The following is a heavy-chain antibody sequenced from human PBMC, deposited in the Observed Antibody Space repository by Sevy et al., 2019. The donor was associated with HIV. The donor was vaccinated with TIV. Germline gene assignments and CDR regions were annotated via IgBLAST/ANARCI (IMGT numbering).Heavy chain of an antibody. J-gene: IGHJ2*01. CDR1: GYTFDNYD. CDR2: MNPNSGNT. D-gene: IGHD6-19*01. CDR3: TRGLSFAYAKGGGWLNWYFDV. V-gene: IGHV1-8*01. Sequence: ASVKVSCQASGYTFDNYDINWVRQATGQGLEWMVWMNPNSGNTGYAGKFQGRVTMSRVSSIRTAYMELNGLTSEDTAVYYGTRGLSFAYAKGGGWLNWYFDVWGRGTLVTVSS.